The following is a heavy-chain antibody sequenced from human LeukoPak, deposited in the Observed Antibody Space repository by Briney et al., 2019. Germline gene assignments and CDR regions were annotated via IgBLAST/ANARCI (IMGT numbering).Heavy chain of an antibody. V-gene: IGHV4-61*02. Sequence: SETLSLTCAVSGGSISSGSYYWSWIRQPAGKGLEWIGRIYTSGSTNYSPSLKSRVTISIDTSKNQFSLKRSSVTAADTAVYYCARNGEYSTSRYFDYWGQGTLVIVSS. CDR1: GGSISSGSYY. D-gene: IGHD6-6*01. CDR2: IYTSGST. CDR3: ARNGEYSTSRYFDY. J-gene: IGHJ4*02.